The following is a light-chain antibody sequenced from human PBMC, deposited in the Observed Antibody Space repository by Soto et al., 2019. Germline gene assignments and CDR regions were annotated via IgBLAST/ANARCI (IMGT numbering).Light chain of an antibody. Sequence: DIQMTQSPSTMSASVGDRVTITCRASQSIDSWLAWYQQKPGKAPKFLIYKASNLESGVPSRFSGSGSETEFTLTISSLQPDDFAIYYCQHYKSYPWTFGQGTKVELK. CDR2: KAS. V-gene: IGKV1-5*03. CDR3: QHYKSYPWT. CDR1: QSIDSW. J-gene: IGKJ1*01.